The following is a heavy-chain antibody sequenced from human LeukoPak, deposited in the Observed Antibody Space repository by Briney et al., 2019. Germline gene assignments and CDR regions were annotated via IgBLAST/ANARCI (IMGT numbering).Heavy chain of an antibody. CDR2: INPNSGGT. CDR1: GYTFTDYY. J-gene: IGHJ5*02. Sequence: ASVKVSCKASGYTFTDYYMHWVRQAPGQGLEWMGWINPNSGGTNYAQKFQGRVTMTRDTSISTAYMELSRLRSDDTAVYYCARVRLLTGYYNWFDPWGQGTLVTVSS. V-gene: IGHV1-2*02. CDR3: ARVRLLTGYYNWFDP. D-gene: IGHD3-9*01.